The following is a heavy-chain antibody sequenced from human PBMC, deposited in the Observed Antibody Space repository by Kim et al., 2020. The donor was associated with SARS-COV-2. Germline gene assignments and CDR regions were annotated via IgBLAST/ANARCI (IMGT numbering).Heavy chain of an antibody. D-gene: IGHD7-27*01. J-gene: IGHJ6*02. CDR3: ARDRLTGEAYYYYGMDV. V-gene: IGHV4-59*01. Sequence: HKRRVTISVDTYKNQFSLKLSSVTAADTAVYYCARDRLTGEAYYYYGMDVWGQGTTVTVSS.